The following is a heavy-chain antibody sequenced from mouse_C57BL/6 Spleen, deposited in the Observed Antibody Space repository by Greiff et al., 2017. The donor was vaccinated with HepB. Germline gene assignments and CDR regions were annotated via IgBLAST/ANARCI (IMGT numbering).Heavy chain of an antibody. Sequence: QVQLQQPGAELVKPGASVKMSCKASGYTFTSYWITWVKQRPGQGLEWIGDIYPGSGSTNYNEKFKSKATLTVDTSSSTAYMQLSSLTSEDSAVYYCARNGHYYGSSHWYFDVWGTGTTVTVSS. V-gene: IGHV1-55*01. CDR2: IYPGSGST. CDR1: GYTFTSYW. J-gene: IGHJ1*03. CDR3: ARNGHYYGSSHWYFDV. D-gene: IGHD1-1*01.